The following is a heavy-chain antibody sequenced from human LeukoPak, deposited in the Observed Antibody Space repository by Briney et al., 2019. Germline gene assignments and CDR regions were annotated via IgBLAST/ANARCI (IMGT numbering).Heavy chain of an antibody. J-gene: IGHJ4*02. D-gene: IGHD3-10*01. CDR2: ISYDGSNK. CDR3: AKDDTGVGYYGSGSFDY. CDR1: GFTFSSYG. Sequence: GGSLRLSCAASGFTFSSYGMHWVRQAPGKGLEWVAVISYDGSNKYYADSVKGRFAISRDNSKNTLYLQMNSLRAEDTAVYYCAKDDTGVGYYGSGSFDYWGQGTLVTVSS. V-gene: IGHV3-30*18.